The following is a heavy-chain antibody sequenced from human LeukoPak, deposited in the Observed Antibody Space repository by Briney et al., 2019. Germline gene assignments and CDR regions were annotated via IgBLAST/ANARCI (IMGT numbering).Heavy chain of an antibody. CDR1: GYSFTSYW. D-gene: IGHD6-13*01. Sequence: GESLKISCKGSGYSFTSYWIGWVRQMPGKGLEWMWIIYPGDSDTRYSPSFQGQVTISADKSISTAYLQWSSLTASDTAMYYCARGDWGSSSKIYFDYWGQGTLVTVSS. CDR3: ARGDWGSSSKIYFDY. J-gene: IGHJ4*02. CDR2: IYPGDSDT. V-gene: IGHV5-51*01.